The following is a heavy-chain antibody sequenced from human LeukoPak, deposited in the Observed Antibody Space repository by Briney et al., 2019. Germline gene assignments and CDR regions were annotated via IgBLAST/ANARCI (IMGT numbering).Heavy chain of an antibody. D-gene: IGHD6-13*01. J-gene: IGHJ4*02. CDR1: GFTFSSYS. CDR2: ISSSSSYI. V-gene: IGHV3-21*01. CDR3: ARGIAAAGPDY. Sequence: GGSLRLSCAASGFTFSSYSVNWVRQAPGKGLEWVSSISSSSSYIYYADSVKGRFTISRDNAKNSLYLQMNSLRAEDTAVYYCARGIAAAGPDYWGQGTLVTVSS.